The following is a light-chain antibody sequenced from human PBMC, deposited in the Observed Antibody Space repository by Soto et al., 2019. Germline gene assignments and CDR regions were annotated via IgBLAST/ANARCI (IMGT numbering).Light chain of an antibody. CDR3: QQYNSYPLT. J-gene: IGKJ4*01. V-gene: IGKV1-5*03. CDR1: QSISSW. CDR2: KAS. Sequence: DIQMTQSPSTLSASVGDRVTITCRASQSISSWLAWYQQKPGKAPNLLIYKASSLESGVPSRFSGRGSGTDFTLTISSLQPDDFATYYCQQYNSYPLTFGGGIKVEIK.